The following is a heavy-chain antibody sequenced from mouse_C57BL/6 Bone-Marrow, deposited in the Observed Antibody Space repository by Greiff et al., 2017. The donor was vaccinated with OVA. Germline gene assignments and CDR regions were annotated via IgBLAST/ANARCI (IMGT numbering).Heavy chain of an antibody. J-gene: IGHJ2*01. CDR2: IHPTSGST. V-gene: IGHV1-64*01. Sequence: QVQLQQPGAELVKPGASVKLSCKASGYTFTSYWMHWVKQRPGQGLEWIGMIHPTSGSTNYNEKFKSKATLTVDKSSSTAYMQLSSLTSEDSAVYYCARWLLRRGDYWGQGTTLTVSS. CDR3: ARWLLRRGDY. CDR1: GYTFTSYW. D-gene: IGHD2-3*01.